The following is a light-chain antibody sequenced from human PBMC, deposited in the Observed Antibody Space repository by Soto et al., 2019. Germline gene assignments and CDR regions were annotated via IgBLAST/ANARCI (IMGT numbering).Light chain of an antibody. CDR2: GAS. Sequence: ETVMTQSPATLSVSPGERATLSCRASQSVNSNLAWYQQKLGQAPRVLIYGASTRATGIPARFSGSGSETEFTLTISSLQSEDYAVYYCQQYNNWPPTFGQGTKVDIK. J-gene: IGKJ1*01. CDR1: QSVNSN. V-gene: IGKV3-15*01. CDR3: QQYNNWPPT.